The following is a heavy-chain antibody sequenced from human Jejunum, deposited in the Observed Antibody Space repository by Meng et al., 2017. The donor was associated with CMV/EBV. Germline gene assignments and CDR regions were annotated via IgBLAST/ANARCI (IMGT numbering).Heavy chain of an antibody. J-gene: IGHJ5*02. V-gene: IGHV4-39*07. D-gene: IGHD3-9*01. Sequence: SSYYWGWIRQHPGKGPEWIGNIYYSGGTYYNPSLKSRVTISVDTSKNQFSLKLSSVTAADTAVYYCARAGYYDILTGWSDRHNWFDPWGQGTLVTVSS. CDR1: SSYY. CDR2: IYYSGGT. CDR3: ARAGYYDILTGWSDRHNWFDP.